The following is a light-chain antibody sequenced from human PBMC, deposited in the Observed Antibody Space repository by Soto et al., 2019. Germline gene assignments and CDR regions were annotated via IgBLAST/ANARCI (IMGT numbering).Light chain of an antibody. V-gene: IGKV1-5*01. CDR2: DAS. J-gene: IGKJ1*01. Sequence: DIQMTQSPSTLSESVGDRVTISCRASQSISSWLAWYQQKPGKAPKLLIYDASSLESGVPSRFSGSGSGTEFTLTISSLQPDDFATYYCQQYNSYSGWTFGQGTKVEIK. CDR1: QSISSW. CDR3: QQYNSYSGWT.